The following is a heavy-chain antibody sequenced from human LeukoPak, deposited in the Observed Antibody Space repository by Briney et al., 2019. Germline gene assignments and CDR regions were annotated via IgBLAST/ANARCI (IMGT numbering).Heavy chain of an antibody. CDR2: MNPNSGNT. D-gene: IGHD3-9*01. Sequence: ASVKVSCKASGYTFTIYDINWVRQATGQGLEWMGWMNPNSGNTGYAQKFQGRVTMTRNTSISTAYMELSSLRSEDTAVYYCARWGTYYDILTGPGGHYGMDVWGQGTTVTVSS. V-gene: IGHV1-8*01. J-gene: IGHJ6*02. CDR3: ARWGTYYDILTGPGGHYGMDV. CDR1: GYTFTIYD.